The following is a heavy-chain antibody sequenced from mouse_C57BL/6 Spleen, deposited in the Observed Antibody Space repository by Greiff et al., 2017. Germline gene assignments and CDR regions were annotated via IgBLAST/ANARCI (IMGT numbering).Heavy chain of an antibody. J-gene: IGHJ1*03. D-gene: IGHD4-1*01. V-gene: IGHV1-80*01. CDR2: IYPGDGDT. CDR3: ARRTGLGLAFYWYFDV. Sequence: QVQLKQSGAELVKPGASVKISCKASGYAFSSYWMNWVKQRPGKGLEWIGQIYPGDGDTNYNGKFKGKATLTADKSSSTAYMQLSSLTSEDSAVYFCARRTGLGLAFYWYFDVWGTGTTVTVSS. CDR1: GYAFSSYW.